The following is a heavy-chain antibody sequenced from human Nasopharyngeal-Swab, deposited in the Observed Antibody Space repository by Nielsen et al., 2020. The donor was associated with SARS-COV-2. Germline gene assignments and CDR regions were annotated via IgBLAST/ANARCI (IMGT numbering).Heavy chain of an antibody. CDR3: ARVALGSYLRGRGMDV. Sequence: SETLSPTCTVSNGSINSYYWSWIRQPPGKGLEWIGSIYFSGSTSYNPSLKSRVTMSVDTSKNQFSLNLTSVTAADTAVYYCARVALGSYLRGRGMDVWGQGTTVTVSS. D-gene: IGHD3-16*02. J-gene: IGHJ6*02. CDR1: NGSINSYY. V-gene: IGHV4-59*13. CDR2: IYFSGST.